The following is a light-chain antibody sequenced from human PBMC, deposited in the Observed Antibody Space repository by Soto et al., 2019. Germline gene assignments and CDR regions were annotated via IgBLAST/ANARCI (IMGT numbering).Light chain of an antibody. J-gene: IGKJ4*01. CDR2: HKY. Sequence: EIVFTQSPATLSLSPGARGTLSCRASQSVSSYLAWYQQKPGQAHRLLIYHKYTRATGVPDRFSGSGSGTEFSLTISSLQSEDSAVYFCQRYDNWPLTFGGGTKVDIK. V-gene: IGKV3-15*01. CDR1: QSVSSY. CDR3: QRYDNWPLT.